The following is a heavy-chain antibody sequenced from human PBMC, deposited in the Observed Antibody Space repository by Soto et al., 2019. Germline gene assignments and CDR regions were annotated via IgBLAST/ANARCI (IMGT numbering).Heavy chain of an antibody. CDR1: GGSISSYY. J-gene: IGHJ4*02. CDR2: IYYSGST. Sequence: QVQLQESCPGLVKPSETLSLTCTVSGGSISSYYWSWIRQPPGKGLEWIGYIYYSGSTNYNPSLKSRVTISVDTSKNQFSLKLSSVTAADTAVYYCASGGNLGYWGQGTLVTVSS. D-gene: IGHD2-15*01. V-gene: IGHV4-59*01. CDR3: ASGGNLGY.